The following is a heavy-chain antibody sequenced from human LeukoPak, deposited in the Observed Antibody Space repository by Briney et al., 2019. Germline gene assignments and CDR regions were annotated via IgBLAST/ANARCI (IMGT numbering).Heavy chain of an antibody. D-gene: IGHD3-22*01. CDR2: ISGSGGST. V-gene: IGHV3-23*01. Sequence: GGSLRLSCAASGFTFSSYAMSWVRQAPGKGLEWVSAISGSGGSTYYADSVKGRFTISRDNSKNTLYLQMNSLRAEDTAVYYCARDRGYLDAFDIWGQGTMVTVSS. CDR1: GFTFSSYA. J-gene: IGHJ3*02. CDR3: ARDRGYLDAFDI.